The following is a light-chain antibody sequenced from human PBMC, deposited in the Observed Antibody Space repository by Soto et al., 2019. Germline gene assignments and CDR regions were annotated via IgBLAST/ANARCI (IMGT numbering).Light chain of an antibody. CDR2: KAS. Sequence: DIQMTQSPSNLSGSVGDRVTVTCLASQTISSWLAWYQQKPGKAPKLLIYKASTLKSGVPSRFIGSGSGTEFTLTISSLQPDDFATYYCQHYNSYSEAFGQGTKVDIK. J-gene: IGKJ1*01. CDR1: QTISSW. V-gene: IGKV1-5*03. CDR3: QHYNSYSEA.